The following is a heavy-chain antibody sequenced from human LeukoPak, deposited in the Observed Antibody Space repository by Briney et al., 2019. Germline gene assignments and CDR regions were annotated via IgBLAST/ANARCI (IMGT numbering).Heavy chain of an antibody. V-gene: IGHV3-30*04. D-gene: IGHD3/OR15-3a*01. CDR1: GFTFNYYA. CDR3: ARDSRLKWTEYYFDF. Sequence: GGSLRLSCVASGFTFNYYAIHWVRQAPGKGLEWVAVISFDGKNEFYADSVKGRFTISRDNSKNTLYLQMNSLKPEDTAVYFCARDSRLKWTEYYFDFWGQGTLVTVSS. J-gene: IGHJ4*02. CDR2: ISFDGKNE.